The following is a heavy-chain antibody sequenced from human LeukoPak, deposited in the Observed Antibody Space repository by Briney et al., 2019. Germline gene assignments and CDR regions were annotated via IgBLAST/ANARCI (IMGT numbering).Heavy chain of an antibody. Sequence: ASVKVSCKASGYAFTGYYMHWVRQAPGQGLEWMGWINPNHGDTNYAQKFQDRVSMTRDTSISTAYMHLSRLRSADTAVYYCARSPHILTGENFDYWGQGTLLTVSS. CDR2: INPNHGDT. J-gene: IGHJ4*02. CDR1: GYAFTGYY. D-gene: IGHD3-9*01. V-gene: IGHV1-2*02. CDR3: ARSPHILTGENFDY.